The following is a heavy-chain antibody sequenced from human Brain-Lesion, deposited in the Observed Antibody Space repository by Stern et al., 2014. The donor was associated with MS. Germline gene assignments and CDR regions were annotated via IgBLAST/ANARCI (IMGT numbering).Heavy chain of an antibody. J-gene: IGHJ4*02. CDR2: INRDGSTT. V-gene: IGHV3-74*01. Sequence: EDQLVESGGGLVQPGGSLRLSCAASGSTFSNSWMHWVRQAPGKGLVWVSRINRDGSTTTYADSVKGRFTISRDNAKNTLYLQMSSLRAEDTAVYYCTILSGPYDHWGQGTLVTVSS. CDR3: TILSGPYDH. D-gene: IGHD3-10*01. CDR1: GSTFSNSW.